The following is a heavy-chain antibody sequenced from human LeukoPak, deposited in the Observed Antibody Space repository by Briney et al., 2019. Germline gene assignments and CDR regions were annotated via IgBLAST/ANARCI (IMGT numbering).Heavy chain of an antibody. CDR3: ARASSIVTTGCRGYYYMDV. CDR2: IIPILGIA. CDR1: AGTFSSYT. V-gene: IGHV1-69*02. Sequence: AAVKVSFKAAAGTFSSYTISWGRQAPGQGLEWRGRIIPILGIANYAHKFQVRVTITADKYTSPAYLELSSLRAEDTGVYYCARASSIVTTGCRGYYYMDVWGKGTTVTVSS. J-gene: IGHJ6*03. D-gene: IGHD4-11*01.